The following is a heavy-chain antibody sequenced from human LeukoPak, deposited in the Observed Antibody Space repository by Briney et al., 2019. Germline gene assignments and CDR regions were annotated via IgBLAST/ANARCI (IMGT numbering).Heavy chain of an antibody. CDR3: ARHIAAAGTNGMDG. Sequence: MPSETLSLTCTVSGGSISSSSFYWGWIRQPPGKGLEWIGNIYYSGSTYYNVSLKSRVTISVDTSKNQLSLRLSSVTAADTAVYYCARHIAAAGTNGMDGWGQGTTVTVSS. CDR1: GGSISSSSFY. D-gene: IGHD6-13*01. CDR2: IYYSGST. J-gene: IGHJ6*02. V-gene: IGHV4-39*01.